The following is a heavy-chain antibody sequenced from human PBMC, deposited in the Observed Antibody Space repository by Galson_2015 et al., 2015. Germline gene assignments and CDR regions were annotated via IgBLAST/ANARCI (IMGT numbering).Heavy chain of an antibody. Sequence: LRLSCAASGFTFSSYSMNWVRQAPGKGLEWVSSISFSSSNIYYADSLKGRFTISRDNAKNSLYLQMNSLRAEDTAVYYCVRDLRAMGDQYYFDYWGQGTLVTVSS. CDR2: ISFSSSNI. CDR3: VRDLRAMGDQYYFDY. V-gene: IGHV3-21*01. CDR1: GFTFSSYS. D-gene: IGHD1-26*01. J-gene: IGHJ4*02.